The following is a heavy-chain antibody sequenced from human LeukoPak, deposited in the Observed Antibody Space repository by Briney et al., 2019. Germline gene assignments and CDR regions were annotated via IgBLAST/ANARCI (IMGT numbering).Heavy chain of an antibody. V-gene: IGHV1-69*05. CDR2: IIPIFGTA. CDR3: ARAAFTMTSWIDY. D-gene: IGHD3-22*01. J-gene: IGHJ4*02. Sequence: ASVKVSCKASGGTFSSYAISWVRQAPGQGLEWMGGIIPIFGTANYAQKFQGRVTMTRDMSTSTVYMDLSSLGSEDTATYYCARAAFTMTSWIDYWGQGTLVTVSS. CDR1: GGTFSSYA.